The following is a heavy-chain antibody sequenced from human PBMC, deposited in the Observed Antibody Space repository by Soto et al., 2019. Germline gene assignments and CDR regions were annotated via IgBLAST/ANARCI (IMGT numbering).Heavy chain of an antibody. V-gene: IGHV3-66*01. CDR1: GFTVSSNY. Sequence: EVPLVESGGGLVQPGESLRLSCAASGFTVSSNYMSWVRQAPGKGLEWVSIIYSGGSTYYADSVKGRFTISRDNSKNTLYLQMNSLRAEDTAVYYCARESIVGATNPFDYWGQGTLVTVSS. CDR2: IYSGGST. CDR3: ARESIVGATNPFDY. D-gene: IGHD1-26*01. J-gene: IGHJ4*02.